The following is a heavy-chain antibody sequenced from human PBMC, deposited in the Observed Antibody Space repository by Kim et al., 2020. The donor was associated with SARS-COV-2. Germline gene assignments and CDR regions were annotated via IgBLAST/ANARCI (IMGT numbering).Heavy chain of an antibody. CDR3: ARGRVGRMSWFDP. D-gene: IGHD1-26*01. Sequence: SETLSLTCAVYGGSFSGYYWSWIRQPPGKGLEWIGEINHSGSTNYNPSLKSRVTISVDTSKNQFSLKLSSVTAADTAVYYCARGRVGRMSWFDPWGQGTL. CDR2: INHSGST. CDR1: GGSFSGYY. J-gene: IGHJ5*02. V-gene: IGHV4-34*01.